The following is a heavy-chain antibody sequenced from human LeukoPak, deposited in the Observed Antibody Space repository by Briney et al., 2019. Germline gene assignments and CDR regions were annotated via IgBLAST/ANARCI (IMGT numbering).Heavy chain of an antibody. V-gene: IGHV3-21*01. CDR1: GFTFSSYS. CDR2: ISSSSSYI. CDR3: AREAGGYCSSTSCGFDY. Sequence: SGGSLRLSCAASGFTFSSYSMNWVRQAPGKGLEWVSSISSSSSYIYYADSVKGRFTISRDNAKNSLYLQMNSLRAEDTAVYYCAREAGGYCSSTSCGFDYWGQGTLVTVSS. J-gene: IGHJ4*02. D-gene: IGHD2-2*01.